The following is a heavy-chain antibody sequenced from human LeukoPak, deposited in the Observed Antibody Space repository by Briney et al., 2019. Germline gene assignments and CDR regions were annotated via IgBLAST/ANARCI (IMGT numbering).Heavy chain of an antibody. Sequence: PSETLSLTCTVSGGSISSSSYYWGWIRQPPGTGLEWIGSAYCSGSTYYNPSLKSRVIISVDTSKNQFSLKLSSVTAADTAVYYCARSDYSNYFDYWGQGTLVTVSS. V-gene: IGHV4-39*01. CDR3: ARSDYSNYFDY. CDR1: GGSISSSSYY. D-gene: IGHD4-11*01. CDR2: AYCSGST. J-gene: IGHJ4*02.